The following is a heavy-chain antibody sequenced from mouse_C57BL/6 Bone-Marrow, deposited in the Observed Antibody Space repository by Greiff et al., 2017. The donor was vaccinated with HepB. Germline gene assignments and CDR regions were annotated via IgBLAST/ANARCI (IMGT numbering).Heavy chain of an antibody. CDR2: ISDGGSYT. Sequence: EVQGVESGGGLVKPGGSLKLSCAASGFTFSSYAMSWVRQTPEKRLEWVATISDGGSYTYYPDNVKGRFTISRDSAKNNLYLQMSHLKSEDTAMYYCARDGEFPITTVSYAMDYWGQGTSVTVSS. V-gene: IGHV5-4*01. CDR3: ARDGEFPITTVSYAMDY. J-gene: IGHJ4*01. D-gene: IGHD1-1*01. CDR1: GFTFSSYA.